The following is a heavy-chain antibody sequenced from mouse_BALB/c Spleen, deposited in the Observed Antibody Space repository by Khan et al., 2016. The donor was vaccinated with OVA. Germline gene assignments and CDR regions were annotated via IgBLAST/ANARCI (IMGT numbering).Heavy chain of an antibody. J-gene: IGHJ2*01. D-gene: IGHD2-3*01. CDR2: IYPGSDNA. V-gene: IGHV1-77*01. CDR3: ARGDGYYVYFDY. Sequence: QVQLKQSGPELVKPGASVKMSCKASGYTFTYYVITWVKQRTGQGLEWIGEIYPGSDNAYYNERFKGKATLNADKSSNTPHMQLSSLTSEDSAVYFCARGDGYYVYFDYWGQGTTLTVSS. CDR1: GYTFTYYV.